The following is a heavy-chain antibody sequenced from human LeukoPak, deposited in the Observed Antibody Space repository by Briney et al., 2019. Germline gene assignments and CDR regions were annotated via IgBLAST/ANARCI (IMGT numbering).Heavy chain of an antibody. J-gene: IGHJ4*02. CDR1: GFTFSNNG. D-gene: IGHD3-10*01. Sequence: PGGSLRLSCVASGFTFSNNGMHWVRQAPGKGLEWIGRIYTSGSTNYNPSLKSRVTMSVDTSKNQFSLKLSSVTAADTAVYYCARVSLVRGAPDYYFDYWGQGTLVTVSS. CDR2: IYTSGST. CDR3: ARVSLVRGAPDYYFDY. V-gene: IGHV4-4*07.